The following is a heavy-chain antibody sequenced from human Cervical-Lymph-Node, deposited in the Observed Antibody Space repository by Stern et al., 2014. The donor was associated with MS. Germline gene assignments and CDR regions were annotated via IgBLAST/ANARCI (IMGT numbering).Heavy chain of an antibody. CDR1: GGSFSGYY. D-gene: IGHD1-26*01. V-gene: IGHV4-34*01. CDR2: INHLGNT. CDR3: ARGADYSGGYSFDY. Sequence: QVQLQQWGAGLLKPSQTLSLTCAVYGGSFSGYYWSWIRQPPGKGLEWIGEINHLGNTNYNPSLKSRFTISLDTSKNQFSLKLTAGTAADTAVYYCARGADYSGGYSFDYWGQGTQVTVSS. J-gene: IGHJ4*02.